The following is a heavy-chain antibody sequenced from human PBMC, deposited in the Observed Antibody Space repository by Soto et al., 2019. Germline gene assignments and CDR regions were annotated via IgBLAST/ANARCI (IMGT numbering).Heavy chain of an antibody. V-gene: IGHV4-59*01. J-gene: IGHJ5*02. CDR3: AGGYISRWSGWSDP. Sequence: SETLSLTCTVSGGSITNNYWTWIRQPPGKGLEWIGYIYYSGSTNYNPSLKSRVTILIDTSKNEFSLKLSSVTAADTAVYYCAGGYISRWSGWSDPWGQGTLGTVSS. CDR2: IYYSGST. D-gene: IGHD6-19*01. CDR1: GGSITNNY.